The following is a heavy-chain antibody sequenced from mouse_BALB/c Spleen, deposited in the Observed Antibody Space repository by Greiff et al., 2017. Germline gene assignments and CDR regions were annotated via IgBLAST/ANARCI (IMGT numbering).Heavy chain of an antibody. CDR1: GFAFSSYD. V-gene: IGHV5-12-1*01. D-gene: IGHD6-1*01. J-gene: IGHJ3*01. CDR3: ERKRSAAWFAY. Sequence: EVKVVESGGGLVKPGGSLKLSCAASGFAFSSYDMSWVRQTPEKRLEWVAYISSGGGSTYYPDTVKGRFTISRDNAKNTLYLQISSLKSEDTAMYYCERKRSAAWFAYWGEGTLVTVSA. CDR2: ISSGGGST.